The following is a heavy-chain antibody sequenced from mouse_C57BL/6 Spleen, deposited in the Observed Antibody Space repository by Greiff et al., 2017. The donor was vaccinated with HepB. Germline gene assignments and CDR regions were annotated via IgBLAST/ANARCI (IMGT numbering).Heavy chain of an antibody. V-gene: IGHV1-26*01. CDR3: ARSAQASDAMDY. CDR1: GYTFTDYY. D-gene: IGHD3-2*02. CDR2: INPNNGGT. J-gene: IGHJ4*01. Sequence: EVQLQQSGPELVKPGASVKISCKASGYTFTDYYMNWVKQSHGKSLEWIGDINPNNGGTSYNQKFKGKATLTVDKSYSTAYMELRSHTSEDSAVYYCARSAQASDAMDYWGQGTSVTVSS.